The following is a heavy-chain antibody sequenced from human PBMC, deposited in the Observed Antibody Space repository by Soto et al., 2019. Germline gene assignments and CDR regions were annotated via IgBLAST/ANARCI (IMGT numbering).Heavy chain of an antibody. CDR3: ATNRLNCSGGSCYP. D-gene: IGHD2-15*01. Sequence: PSETLSLTCTVSGGSVSSGSYYWSWIRQPPGKGLEWIGYIYYSGSTNYNPSLKSRVTISVDTSKNQFSLELSSVTAADTAVYYCATNRLNCSGGSCYPWGQGTLVTVSS. CDR1: GGSVSSGSYY. V-gene: IGHV4-61*01. J-gene: IGHJ5*02. CDR2: IYYSGST.